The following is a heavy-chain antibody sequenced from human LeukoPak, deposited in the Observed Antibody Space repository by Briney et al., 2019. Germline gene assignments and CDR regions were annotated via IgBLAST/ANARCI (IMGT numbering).Heavy chain of an antibody. CDR1: GFTFSHYG. D-gene: IGHD3-3*01. CDR2: TSGSGGST. J-gene: IGHJ4*02. V-gene: IGHV3-23*01. CDR3: AKDYDFWSGYGRPYFDY. Sequence: GGSLRLSCAASGFTFSHYGVHWVRQAPGKGLEWVSATSGSGGSTYYADSVKGRFTISRDNSKNTLYLQMNSLRAEDTAVYYCAKDYDFWSGYGRPYFDYWGQGTLVTVSS.